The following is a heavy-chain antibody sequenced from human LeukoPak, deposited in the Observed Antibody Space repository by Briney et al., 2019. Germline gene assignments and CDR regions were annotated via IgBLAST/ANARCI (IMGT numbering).Heavy chain of an antibody. J-gene: IGHJ4*02. Sequence: ASVKVSCKASGYTFTGYYMQWVRQAPGQGLEWMGWINPNSGGTNYAQKFQGRVTMTRDTSISTAYMELSRLRSDDTAVYYCARNNWYSSSWYGTGDYYFDYWGQGTLVTVSS. CDR3: ARNNWYSSSWYGTGDYYFDY. CDR1: GYTFTGYY. CDR2: INPNSGGT. V-gene: IGHV1-2*02. D-gene: IGHD6-13*01.